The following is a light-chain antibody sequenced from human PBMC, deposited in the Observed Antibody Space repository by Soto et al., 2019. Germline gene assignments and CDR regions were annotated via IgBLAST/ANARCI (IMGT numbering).Light chain of an antibody. J-gene: IGKJ1*01. CDR1: QDISSS. Sequence: DIQMTQSPSSLSASIGDRVTISCRASQDISSSLNWYQHKSGKAPKLLIYAASGLHSGVPSRFSGSGSGTDFTLTISSLQPEDFATYYCQQSYVPPWTFGQGTKVEIK. CDR2: AAS. CDR3: QQSYVPPWT. V-gene: IGKV1-39*01.